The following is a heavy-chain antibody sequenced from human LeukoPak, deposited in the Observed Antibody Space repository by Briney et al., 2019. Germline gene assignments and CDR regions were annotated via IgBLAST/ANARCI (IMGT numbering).Heavy chain of an antibody. CDR1: GFSFINYA. CDR3: AKVRSMSYYDSSGYYPFDY. D-gene: IGHD3-22*01. V-gene: IGHV3-23*01. J-gene: IGHJ4*02. Sequence: GGSLRLSCAASGFSFINYAMSWVRQAPARGPEWLSSMKGGGETFYADSVKGRFTLSRDDSRNTVYLQMNSLRAEDTAVYYCAKVRSMSYYDSSGYYPFDYWGQGTLVTVSS. CDR2: MKGGGET.